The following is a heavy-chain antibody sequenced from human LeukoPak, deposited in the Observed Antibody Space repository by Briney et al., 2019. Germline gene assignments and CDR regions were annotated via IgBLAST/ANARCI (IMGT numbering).Heavy chain of an antibody. J-gene: IGHJ6*02. CDR3: AGGRLWFGELLDYYYGMDV. CDR1: GGSISSGGYY. V-gene: IGHV4-31*03. D-gene: IGHD3-10*01. CDR2: INHSGST. Sequence: SQTLSLTCTVSGGSISSGGYYWSWIRQHPGKGLEWIGEINHSGSTNYNPSLKSRVTTSVDTSKNQFSLKLRSVTAADTAVYYCAGGRLWFGELLDYYYGMDVWGQGTTVTVSS.